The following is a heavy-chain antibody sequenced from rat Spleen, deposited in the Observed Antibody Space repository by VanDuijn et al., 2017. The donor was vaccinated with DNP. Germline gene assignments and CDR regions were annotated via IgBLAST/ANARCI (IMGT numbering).Heavy chain of an antibody. D-gene: IGHD1-2*01. CDR1: GFTFNDYY. V-gene: IGHV5-22*01. J-gene: IGHJ2*01. Sequence: EVQLVESGGGLVQPGRSLKLSCAASGFTFNDYYMAWVRQAPKKGLEWVASISYEGSITYYGDSVKARFTISRDNAKSTLYLQMNSLRSEDTATYYCARHYYSSGRYFDYWGQGVMVTVSS. CDR3: ARHYYSSGRYFDY. CDR2: ISYEGSIT.